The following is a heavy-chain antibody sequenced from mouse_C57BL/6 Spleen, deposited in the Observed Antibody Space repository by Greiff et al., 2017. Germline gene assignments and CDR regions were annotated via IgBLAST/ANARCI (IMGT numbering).Heavy chain of an antibody. CDR3: ARDYGSSYPYYYAMDY. J-gene: IGHJ4*01. V-gene: IGHV1-52*01. CDR2: IDPSDSET. D-gene: IGHD1-1*01. CDR1: GYTFTSYW. Sequence: QVQLQQPGAELVRPGSSVKLSCKASGYTFTSYWMHWVKQRPIQGLEWIGNIDPSDSETHYNQKFKDKATLPVDKASSTAYMQLSSLTSEDSAVYYCARDYGSSYPYYYAMDYWGQGTSVTVSS.